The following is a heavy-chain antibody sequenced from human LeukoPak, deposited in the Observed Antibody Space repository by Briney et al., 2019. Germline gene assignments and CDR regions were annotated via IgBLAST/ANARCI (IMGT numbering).Heavy chain of an antibody. Sequence: SETLSLTCTVSGGSISSYYWSWIRQPAGKGLEWIGRIYTSGSTNYNPSLKSRVTISVDKSKNQFSLKLSSVTAAGTAVYYCARAVAVAGTYYYYYMDVWGKGTTVTVSS. CDR3: ARAVAVAGTYYYYYMDV. V-gene: IGHV4-4*07. J-gene: IGHJ6*03. CDR1: GGSISSYY. CDR2: IYTSGST. D-gene: IGHD6-19*01.